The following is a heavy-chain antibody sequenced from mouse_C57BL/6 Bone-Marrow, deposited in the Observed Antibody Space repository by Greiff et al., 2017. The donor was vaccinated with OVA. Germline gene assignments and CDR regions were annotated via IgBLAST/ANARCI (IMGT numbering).Heavy chain of an antibody. CDR2: IDPSDSYT. Sequence: QVQLQQPGAELVMPGASVKLSCKASGYTFTSYWMHWVKQRPGQGLEWIGEIDPSDSYTNYNQKFKGKSTLTVDKSSSTAYMQLSSLTSEDSAVYYCAREGGLRRAYYFDYWGQGTTLIVSS. D-gene: IGHD2-4*01. CDR1: GYTFTSYW. CDR3: AREGGLRRAYYFDY. V-gene: IGHV1-69*01. J-gene: IGHJ2*01.